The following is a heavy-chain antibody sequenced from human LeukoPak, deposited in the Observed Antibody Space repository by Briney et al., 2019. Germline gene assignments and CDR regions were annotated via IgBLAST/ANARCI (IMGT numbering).Heavy chain of an antibody. CDR1: GYTFTGYY. Sequence: ASVKVSCKASGYTFTGYYMHWVRQAPGQGLEWMGWINPNSGGTNYAQKFQGWVTMTRDTSIRTAYMELSRLRSDDTAVYYCARVAKAPYYGMDVWGQGTTVTVSS. V-gene: IGHV1-2*04. CDR3: ARVAKAPYYGMDV. J-gene: IGHJ6*02. CDR2: INPNSGGT.